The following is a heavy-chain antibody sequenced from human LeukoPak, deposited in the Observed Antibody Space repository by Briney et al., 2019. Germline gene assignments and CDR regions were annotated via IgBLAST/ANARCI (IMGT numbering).Heavy chain of an antibody. CDR3: ARALHSSGWPDY. CDR1: GGPITSDY. CDR2: IYSSGST. Sequence: PAETLSLTCTVSGGPITSDYWSWIRQPPGKGLEWIGYIYSSGSTKYNSSLRSRVTISLDTSKRQFSLKLTSVTAADSAVYYCARALHSSGWPDYWGQGTLVTVSS. D-gene: IGHD6-19*01. J-gene: IGHJ4*02. V-gene: IGHV4-59*01.